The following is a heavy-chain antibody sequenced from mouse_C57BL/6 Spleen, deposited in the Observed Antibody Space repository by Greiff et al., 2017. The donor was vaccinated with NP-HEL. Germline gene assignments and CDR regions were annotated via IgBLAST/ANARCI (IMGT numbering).Heavy chain of an antibody. CDR1: GYTFTSYW. V-gene: IGHV1-52*01. J-gene: IGHJ1*03. CDR2: IDPSDSET. Sequence: QVQLQQPGAELVRPGSSVKLSCKASGYTFTSYWMHWVKQRPIQGLEWIGNIDPSDSETHYNQKFKDKATLTVDKSSSTAYMQLSSLTSEDSAVYYCARWGYCGGRYFDVWGTGTTVTVSS. CDR3: ARWGYCGGRYFDV. D-gene: IGHD1-1*02.